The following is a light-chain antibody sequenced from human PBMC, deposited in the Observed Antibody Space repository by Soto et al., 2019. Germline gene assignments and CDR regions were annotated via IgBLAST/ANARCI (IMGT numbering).Light chain of an antibody. Sequence: IVMTQSPAILSVSPGERATLSCRASQSVSSNLAWYQQKPGQAPRLLIYGASTRATGIPARFSGSGSGTEFTLTISSLQSEDFAVYYCQQYNNWPRTFGQGTKVDIK. J-gene: IGKJ1*01. CDR1: QSVSSN. V-gene: IGKV3-15*01. CDR2: GAS. CDR3: QQYNNWPRT.